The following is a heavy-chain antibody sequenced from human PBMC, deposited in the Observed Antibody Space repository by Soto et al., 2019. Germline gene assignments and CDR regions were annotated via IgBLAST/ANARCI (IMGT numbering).Heavy chain of an antibody. CDR3: ARFGLRRNWFDP. J-gene: IGHJ5*02. D-gene: IGHD4-17*01. CDR1: GYTFTSYD. V-gene: IGHV1-8*01. CDR2: MNPNSGNT. Sequence: ASVKVSCKASGYTFTSYDINWVRQATGQGLEWMGWMNPNSGNTGYAQKFQGRVTMTRNTSISTAYMELSSLRSEDTAVYYCARFGLRRNWFDPWGQGTLVTVSS.